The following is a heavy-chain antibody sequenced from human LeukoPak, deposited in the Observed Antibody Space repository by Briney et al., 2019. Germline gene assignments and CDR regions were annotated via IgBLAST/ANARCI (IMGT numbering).Heavy chain of an antibody. CDR1: GFTFSSYG. J-gene: IGHJ4*02. Sequence: GGSLRLSCAASGFTFSSYGMSWVRQAPGKGLEWVSVIYSGGSTYYADSVKGRFTISRDNSKNTLYLQMNSLRAEDTAVYYCARGPTQLADYWGQGTLVTVSS. CDR2: IYSGGST. CDR3: ARGPTQLADY. V-gene: IGHV3-53*01. D-gene: IGHD6-13*01.